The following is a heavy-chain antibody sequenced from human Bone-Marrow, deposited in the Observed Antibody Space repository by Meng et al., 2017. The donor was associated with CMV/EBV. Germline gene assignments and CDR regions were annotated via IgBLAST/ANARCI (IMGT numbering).Heavy chain of an antibody. V-gene: IGHV4-34*01. CDR2: INHSGST. CDR3: ARARPVALVPAARARYDY. CDR1: GGSFSGYY. D-gene: IGHD2-2*01. J-gene: IGHJ4*02. Sequence: SETLSLTCAVYGGSFSGYYWSWIRQPPGKGLEWIGEINHSGSTNYNPSLKSRVTISVDTSKNQFSLKLSSVTAADTAVYYCARARPVALVPAARARYDYWGQGTRVTVSS.